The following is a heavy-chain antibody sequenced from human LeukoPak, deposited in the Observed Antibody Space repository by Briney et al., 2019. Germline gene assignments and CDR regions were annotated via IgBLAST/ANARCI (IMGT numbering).Heavy chain of an antibody. J-gene: IGHJ4*02. CDR3: ARESHYRLGVMITFGGVIGPFDY. D-gene: IGHD3-16*02. Sequence: SETLSLTCTVSGGSISSYYRSWIRQPAGKGLEWIGRIYTSGSTNYNPSLKSRVTMSVDTSKNQFSLKLSSVTAADTAVYYCARESHYRLGVMITFGGVIGPFDYWGQGTLVTVSS. V-gene: IGHV4-4*07. CDR2: IYTSGST. CDR1: GGSISSYY.